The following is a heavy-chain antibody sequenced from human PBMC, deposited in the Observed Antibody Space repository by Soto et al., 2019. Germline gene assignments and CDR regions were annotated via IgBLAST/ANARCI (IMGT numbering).Heavy chain of an antibody. D-gene: IGHD4-17*01. CDR2: IIAGNGNT. CDR3: ARGSADGDYVPRNWFDP. J-gene: IGHJ5*02. CDR1: GYTFTSYA. V-gene: IGHV1-3*01. Sequence: QVRLVQSGAEVKKPGASVKVSCKASGYTFTSYAMHWVRQAPGQRLEWMGWIIAGNGNTKHSQKFQGRVTITRDTPARTDYMELSSLRSEDTAVYYCARGSADGDYVPRNWFDPWGQGTLVTVSS.